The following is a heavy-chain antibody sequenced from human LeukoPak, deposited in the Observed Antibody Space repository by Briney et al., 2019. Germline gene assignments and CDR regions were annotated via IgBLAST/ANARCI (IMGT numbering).Heavy chain of an antibody. Sequence: GSLRLSCAASGFTFDEFAMHWVRQAPGKGLEWVSFVSGDDGRTDYADSVKGRFTISRDNSKNSLYLQMNSLTAEDTAFYFCARDRMSRAPTYFHHWGQGTLVTVSA. D-gene: IGHD2-2*01. V-gene: IGHV3-43*02. CDR3: ARDRMSRAPTYFHH. CDR2: VSGDDGRT. J-gene: IGHJ1*01. CDR1: GFTFDEFA.